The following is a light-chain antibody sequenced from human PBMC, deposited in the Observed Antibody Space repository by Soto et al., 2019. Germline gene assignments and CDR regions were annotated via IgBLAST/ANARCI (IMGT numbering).Light chain of an antibody. J-gene: IGKJ4*01. CDR2: DAT. CDR3: QQYHDWPPLT. Sequence: DIVMTQSPATLSESPGERVTLSCRASQSVSSNLAWHQQKPGQPPRLLIYDATSRATGIPSRFSGSGSGTDFTLTITSLQSEDFAVYFCQQYHDWPPLTFGGGTKVEIK. CDR1: QSVSSN. V-gene: IGKV3D-15*01.